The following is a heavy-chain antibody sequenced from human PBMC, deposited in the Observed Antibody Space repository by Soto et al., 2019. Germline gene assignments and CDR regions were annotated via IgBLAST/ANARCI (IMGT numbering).Heavy chain of an antibody. CDR3: ARHLYYYDSSGYPPFDY. Sequence: GGSLRLSCAASGFTFSSYSMNWVRQAPGKGLEWVSYISSSGSTIYYADSVKGRFTISRDNAKNSLYLQMNSLRAEDTSVYYCARHLYYYDSSGYPPFDYWGQGTLVTVSS. J-gene: IGHJ4*02. CDR1: GFTFSSYS. CDR2: ISSSGSTI. D-gene: IGHD3-22*01. V-gene: IGHV3-48*04.